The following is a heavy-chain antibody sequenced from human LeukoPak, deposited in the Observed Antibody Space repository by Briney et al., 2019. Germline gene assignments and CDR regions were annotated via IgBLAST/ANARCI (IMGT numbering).Heavy chain of an antibody. CDR2: IIPIFGTA. CDR3: ARAVTMVRGVLNWFDP. CDR1: GGTFSSYA. J-gene: IGHJ5*02. Sequence: SVKVSCKASGGTFSSYAISWVRQAPGQGLEWMGGIIPIFGTANYAQKFQGRVTITADKSTSTAYMELSSLRSEDTAVYYCARAVTMVRGVLNWFDPWGQGTLVTVSS. D-gene: IGHD3-10*01. V-gene: IGHV1-69*06.